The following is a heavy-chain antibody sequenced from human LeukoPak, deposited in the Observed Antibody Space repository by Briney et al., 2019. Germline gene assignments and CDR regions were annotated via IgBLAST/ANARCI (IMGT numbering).Heavy chain of an antibody. CDR2: INHSGST. Sequence: NPSETLSLTCAVYGGSFSGYYWSWIRQPPGKGLEWIGEINHSGSTNYNPSLKSRVTISVDTSKNQFSLKLSSVTAADTAVYYCARRGSSWPYWYFDLWGRGTLVTVSS. V-gene: IGHV4-34*01. J-gene: IGHJ2*01. CDR1: GGSFSGYY. CDR3: ARRGSSWPYWYFDL. D-gene: IGHD6-13*01.